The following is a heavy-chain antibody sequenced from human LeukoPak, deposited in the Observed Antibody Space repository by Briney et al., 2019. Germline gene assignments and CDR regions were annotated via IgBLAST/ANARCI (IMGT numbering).Heavy chain of an antibody. V-gene: IGHV3-49*04. J-gene: IGHJ4*02. Sequence: GGSLRLSCTASGFTFGDYAMSWVRQAPGKGLEWVGFIRSKAYGGATEYAASVKGRFTISRDDSKSIAYLQMNSLKTEDTAVYYCTRAYGSGSCYTHWGQGTLVTVSS. CDR3: TRAYGSGSCYTH. CDR2: IRSKAYGGAT. CDR1: GFTFGDYA. D-gene: IGHD3-10*01.